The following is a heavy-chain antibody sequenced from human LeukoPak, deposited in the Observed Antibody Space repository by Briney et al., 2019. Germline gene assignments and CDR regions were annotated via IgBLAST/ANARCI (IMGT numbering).Heavy chain of an antibody. CDR3: ARPYGERYYDILTGYYNYYYYYYMDV. CDR1: GGSFSGYY. V-gene: IGHV4-34*01. Sequence: PSETLSLTCAVYGGSFSGYYWNWIRQPPGKGLEWIGEINQSGSTNYNPSLKSRVTISFDTSKNQFSLKLSSVTAADTAVYYCARPYGERYYDILTGYYNYYYYYYMDVWGKGTTVTISS. CDR2: INQSGST. J-gene: IGHJ6*03. D-gene: IGHD3-9*01.